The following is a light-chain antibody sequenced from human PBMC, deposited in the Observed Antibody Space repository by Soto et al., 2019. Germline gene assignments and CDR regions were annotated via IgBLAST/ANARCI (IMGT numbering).Light chain of an antibody. CDR3: KQSYTFPWT. J-gene: IGKJ1*01. Sequence: DIQVTQSPSSVSASVGDRVTITCRASQGISTWLTWYQQKPGKAPKLLISAASSLQSGVPSRLSGSGSGTDFTLTVSSLQPEDFETYYCKQSYTFPWTFGQGTKVEIK. V-gene: IGKV1D-12*01. CDR1: QGISTW. CDR2: AAS.